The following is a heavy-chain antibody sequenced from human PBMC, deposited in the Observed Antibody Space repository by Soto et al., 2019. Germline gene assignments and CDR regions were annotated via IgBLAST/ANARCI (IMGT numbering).Heavy chain of an antibody. V-gene: IGHV3-23*01. J-gene: IGHJ6*02. Sequence: GRSLRLTXAASGFTLSSYAMSWVRQAPGKGLEWVSAISGSGGSTYYADSVKGRFTISRDNSKNTLYLQMNSLRAEDTAVYYCAKDSSSWSHYYYYGMDVWSPGTTVTVSS. CDR2: ISGSGGST. CDR3: AKDSSSWSHYYYYGMDV. D-gene: IGHD3-10*01. CDR1: GFTLSSYA.